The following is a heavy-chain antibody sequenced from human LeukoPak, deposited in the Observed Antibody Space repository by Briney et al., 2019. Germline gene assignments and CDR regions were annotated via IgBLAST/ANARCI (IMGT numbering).Heavy chain of an antibody. CDR3: AKGGTQVVATATDYDY. J-gene: IGHJ4*02. D-gene: IGHD2-2*01. Sequence: QPGGSLRLSCAASGFTFSNYDMNWVRQPPGKGLEWVSIISDSGGRTYYADSVKGRFTISRDNSKNTLYLQMNSLRVEDTAVYYCAKGGTQVVATATDYDYWGQGTRVTVSS. CDR2: ISDSGGRT. V-gene: IGHV3-23*01. CDR1: GFTFSNYD.